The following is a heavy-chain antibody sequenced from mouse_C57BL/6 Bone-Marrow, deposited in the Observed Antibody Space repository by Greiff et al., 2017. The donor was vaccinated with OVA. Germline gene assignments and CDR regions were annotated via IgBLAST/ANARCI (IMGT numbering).Heavy chain of an antibody. Sequence: VQVVESGPELVKPGASVKLSCKASGYTFTSYDINWVKQRPGQGLEWIGWIYPRDGSTKYNEKFKGKATLTVDTSSSTAYMELHSLTSEDSAVYFCARWGWYYFDYWGQGTTLTVSS. V-gene: IGHV1-85*01. CDR1: GYTFTSYD. J-gene: IGHJ2*01. CDR2: IYPRDGST. D-gene: IGHD3-3*01. CDR3: ARWGWYYFDY.